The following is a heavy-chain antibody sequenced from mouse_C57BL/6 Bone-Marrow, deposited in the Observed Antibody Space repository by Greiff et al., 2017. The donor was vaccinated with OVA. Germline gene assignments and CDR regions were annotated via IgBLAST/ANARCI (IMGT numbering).Heavy chain of an antibody. V-gene: IGHV1-26*01. CDR1: GYTFTDYY. Sequence: VQLQQSGPELVKPGASVKISCKASGYTFTDYYMNWVKQSHGKSLEWIGAINTNNGGNSYNQKFKGKATLTVDKSSSTAYMELRSLTSEDSAVYYCARLILRYPSYWYFDVWGTGTTVTVSS. J-gene: IGHJ1*03. CDR3: ARLILRYPSYWYFDV. D-gene: IGHD1-1*01. CDR2: INTNNGGN.